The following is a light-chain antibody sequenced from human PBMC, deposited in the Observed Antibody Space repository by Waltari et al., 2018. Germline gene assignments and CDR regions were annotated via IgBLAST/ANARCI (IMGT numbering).Light chain of an antibody. V-gene: IGLV2-23*01. CDR2: EAN. Sequence: QSALTQPASVSGSPGQSITISCTGTRSTIGAHDFVSWFQQHPGQAPKLILSEANKRPSGVSYRFSGSKSGNTASLTISGLQTEDEADYYCCSYAGESRVVFGGGTKLTVL. CDR3: CSYAGESRVV. J-gene: IGLJ2*01. CDR1: RSTIGAHDF.